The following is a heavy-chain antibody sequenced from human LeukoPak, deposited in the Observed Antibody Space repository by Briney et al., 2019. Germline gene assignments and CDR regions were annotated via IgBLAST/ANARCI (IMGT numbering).Heavy chain of an antibody. V-gene: IGHV3-48*03. J-gene: IGHJ4*02. Sequence: PGGSLRLSCAASGFTFSNYEISWVRQAPGKGLEWISYISVTGLTISYSDSVKGRFTISRDNAKNSFYLQMNSLRAEDTALYYCAISRTIYFDYSGQGALVTVSS. CDR1: GFTFSNYE. CDR3: AISRTIYFDY. D-gene: IGHD3-3*01. CDR2: ISVTGLTI.